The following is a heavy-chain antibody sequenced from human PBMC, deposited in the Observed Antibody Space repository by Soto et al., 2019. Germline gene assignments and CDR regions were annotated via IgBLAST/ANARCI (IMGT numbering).Heavy chain of an antibody. CDR3: ARQGYYGSGDWFDP. CDR2: IYYSGIT. V-gene: IGHV4-31*03. D-gene: IGHD3-10*01. Sequence: SETLSLTCTVSGGSISSGGYYWSWIRQHPGKGLEWIGYIYYSGITYYNPSLKSRVTISVDTSKNQFSLKLSSVTAADTAVYYCARQGYYGSGDWFDPWGQGTLVTVSS. J-gene: IGHJ5*02. CDR1: GGSISSGGYY.